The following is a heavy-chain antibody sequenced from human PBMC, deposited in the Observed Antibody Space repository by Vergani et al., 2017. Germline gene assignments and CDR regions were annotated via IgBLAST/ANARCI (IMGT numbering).Heavy chain of an antibody. J-gene: IGHJ6*02. Sequence: EVQLVESGGGLVQPGRSLRLSCAASGFTFDDYAMHWVRQAPGKGLEWVSGISWNSGSIGYADSVKGRFTISRDNAKNSLYLQMNSLRAEDTALYYCAKDRGGDLRFYYGMDVWGQGTTVTVSS. CDR1: GFTFDDYA. D-gene: IGHD3-16*01. CDR3: AKDRGGDLRFYYGMDV. V-gene: IGHV3-9*01. CDR2: ISWNSGSI.